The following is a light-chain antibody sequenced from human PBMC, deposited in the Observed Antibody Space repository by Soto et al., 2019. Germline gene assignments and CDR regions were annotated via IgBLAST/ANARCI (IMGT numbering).Light chain of an antibody. V-gene: IGKV3D-20*02. CDR3: QQRSNWPPIT. J-gene: IGKJ5*01. CDR2: GAS. CDR1: QSVSSSY. Sequence: EIVLTQSPGTLSLSPGERATLSCRASQSVSSSYLAWYQQKPGQAPRLLIYGASSRATGIPDRFSGGGSGTEFTLTINSLQSEDFAVYYCQQRSNWPPITFGQGTRLEIK.